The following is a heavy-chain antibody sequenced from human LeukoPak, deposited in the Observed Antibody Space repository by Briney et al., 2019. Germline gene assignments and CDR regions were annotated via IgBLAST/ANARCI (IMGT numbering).Heavy chain of an antibody. CDR3: ARRPLGYCSGGSCYKPEVDY. V-gene: IGHV4-34*01. J-gene: IGHJ4*02. D-gene: IGHD2-15*01. CDR2: INHSGST. Sequence: TSETLSLTCAVYGGSFSGYYWSWIRQPPGKGLEWIGEINHSGSTNHNPSLKSRVTISVDTSKNQFSLKLSSVTAADTAVYYCARRPLGYCSGGSCYKPEVDYWGQGTLVTVSS. CDR1: GGSFSGYY.